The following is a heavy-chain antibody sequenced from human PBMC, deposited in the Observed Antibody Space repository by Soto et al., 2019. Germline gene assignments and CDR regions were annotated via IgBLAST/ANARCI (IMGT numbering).Heavy chain of an antibody. CDR2: IYYSGST. Sequence: QLQLQESGPGLVKPSETLSLTCTVSGGSISSSSYYWGWIRQPPGKGLEWIGSIYYSGSTYYNPSLKSRVTISVDTSKNQFSLKLSSVTAADTAVYYCARHPGLGIQLHYGMDVWGQGTTVTVSS. J-gene: IGHJ6*02. CDR1: GGSISSSSYY. V-gene: IGHV4-39*01. CDR3: ARHPGLGIQLHYGMDV. D-gene: IGHD5-18*01.